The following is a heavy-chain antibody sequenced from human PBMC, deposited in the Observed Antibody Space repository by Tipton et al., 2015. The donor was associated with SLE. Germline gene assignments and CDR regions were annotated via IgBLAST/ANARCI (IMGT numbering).Heavy chain of an antibody. D-gene: IGHD1-26*01. CDR3: TRLQSGSYDY. V-gene: IGHV3-73*01. J-gene: IGHJ4*02. CDR2: IRSKANSYAT. CDR1: GFTFSGSA. Sequence: SLRLSCAASGFTFSGSAMHWVRQASGKGLEWVGRIRSKANSYATAYAASVKGRFTISRDDSKNTVYLQMNSLKTEDTAVYYCTRLQSGSYDYWGQGTLVTVSS.